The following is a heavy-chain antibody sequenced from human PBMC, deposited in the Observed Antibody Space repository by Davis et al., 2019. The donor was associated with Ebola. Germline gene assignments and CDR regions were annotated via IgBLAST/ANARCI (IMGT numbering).Heavy chain of an antibody. CDR1: GGSISSGGYS. V-gene: IGHV4-30-2*01. Sequence: MPSETLSLTCAVSGGSISSGGYSWSWIRQPPGKGLEWIGYIYHSGSTYYNPSLKSRVTISVDRSKNQFSLKLSSVTAADTAVYYCARGSYYYYYGMDVWGQGTTVTVSS. J-gene: IGHJ6*02. CDR3: ARGSYYYYYGMDV. CDR2: IYHSGST.